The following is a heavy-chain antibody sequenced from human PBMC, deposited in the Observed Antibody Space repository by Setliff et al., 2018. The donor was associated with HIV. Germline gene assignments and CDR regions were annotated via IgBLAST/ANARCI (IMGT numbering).Heavy chain of an antibody. CDR2: IYTSGST. CDR1: GGSISSYY. CDR3: ARDVPWGDYYYYMDV. D-gene: IGHD3-16*01. Sequence: SETLSLTCTVSGGSISSYYWSWIRQPAGKGLEWIGHIYTSGSTNYNPSLKSRVTMSVDTSKSQFSLKLSSVTAADTAVYYCARDVPWGDYYYYMDVWGKGTTVTVSS. J-gene: IGHJ6*03. V-gene: IGHV4-4*07.